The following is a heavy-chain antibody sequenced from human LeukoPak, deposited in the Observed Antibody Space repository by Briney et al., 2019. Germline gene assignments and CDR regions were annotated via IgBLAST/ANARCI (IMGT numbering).Heavy chain of an antibody. CDR2: ISYDGSNK. CDR1: GFTFSSYA. Sequence: GGSLRLSCAASGFTFSSYAMHWVRQAPGKGLEWVAVISYDGSNKYYADSVKGRFTISRDNSKNTLYLQMNSLRAEDTAVYYCALYSTGAPVSFDYWGQGTLVTVSS. V-gene: IGHV3-30-3*01. CDR3: ALYSTGAPVSFDY. D-gene: IGHD6-19*01. J-gene: IGHJ4*02.